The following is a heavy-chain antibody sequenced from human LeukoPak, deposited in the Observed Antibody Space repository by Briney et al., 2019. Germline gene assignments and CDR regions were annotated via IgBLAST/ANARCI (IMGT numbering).Heavy chain of an antibody. J-gene: IGHJ3*02. CDR2: ISAYNGNT. CDR3: ARGIGYQLLRGPDAFDI. Sequence: GASVKVSCKASGYTFTSYAMNWVRQAPGQGLEWMGWISAYNGNTNYAQKLQGRVTMTTDTSTSTAYMELRSLRSDDTAVYYCARGIGYQLLRGPDAFDIWGQGTMVTVSS. D-gene: IGHD2-2*01. CDR1: GYTFTSYA. V-gene: IGHV1-18*01.